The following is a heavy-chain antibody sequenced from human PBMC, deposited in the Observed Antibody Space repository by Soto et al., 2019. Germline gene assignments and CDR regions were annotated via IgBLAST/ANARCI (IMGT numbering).Heavy chain of an antibody. V-gene: IGHV3-33*01. Sequence: PGGSLRLSCAASGFTFSSYGMHWVRQAPGKGLEWVAVIWYDGSNKYYADSVKGRFTISRDNSKNTLYLQMNSLRAEDTAVYYCARDSRYSGYEVYYFDYWGQGTLVNVS. D-gene: IGHD5-12*01. CDR1: GFTFSSYG. J-gene: IGHJ4*02. CDR3: ARDSRYSGYEVYYFDY. CDR2: IWYDGSNK.